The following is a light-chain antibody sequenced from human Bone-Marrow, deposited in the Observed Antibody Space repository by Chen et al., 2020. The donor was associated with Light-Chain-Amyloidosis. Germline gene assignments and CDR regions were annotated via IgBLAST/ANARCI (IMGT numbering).Light chain of an antibody. J-gene: IGLJ3*02. CDR2: DDS. V-gene: IGLV3-21*02. CDR3: QVWDRSSDRPV. CDR1: NIGSTS. Sequence: SYVLTQPSSVSVAPGQTATIACGGNNIGSTSVHWSQQTPGQAPLLVGYDDSDRPSGIPERVSGSNSGNTATLTISRVEAGDEADYYCQVWDRSSDRPVFGGGTKLTVL.